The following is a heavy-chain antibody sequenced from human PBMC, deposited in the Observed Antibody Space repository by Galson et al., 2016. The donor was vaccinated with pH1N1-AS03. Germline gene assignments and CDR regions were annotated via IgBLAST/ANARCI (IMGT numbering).Heavy chain of an antibody. J-gene: IGHJ1*01. D-gene: IGHD6-13*01. CDR3: VKETGFSGTWYPFHQ. Sequence: SLRLSCAASGFIFSDYAMHWVRQAPGKGLEWVAFVSYDTARQQYADSVKGRFTISKDRPRNMLYLEMNNQRVEDTAVYYCVKETGFSGTWYPFHQWGQGTLVRVSA. CDR1: GFIFSDYA. CDR2: VSYDTARQ. V-gene: IGHV3-30-3*01.